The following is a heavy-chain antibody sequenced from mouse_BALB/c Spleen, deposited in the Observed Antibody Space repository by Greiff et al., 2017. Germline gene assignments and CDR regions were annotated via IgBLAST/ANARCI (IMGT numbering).Heavy chain of an antibody. V-gene: IGHV3-2*02. CDR3: AKYYYGSSPYYYAMDY. CDR1: GYSITSDYA. D-gene: IGHD1-1*01. Sequence: EVKLQESGPGLVKPSQSLSLTCTVTGYSITSDYAWNWLRQFPGNKLEWMGYISYSGSTCYNPSLNSRISITRDTSKKQFFLQLNSVTTEDTATYYCAKYYYGSSPYYYAMDYWGQGTSVTVSS. J-gene: IGHJ4*01. CDR2: ISYSGST.